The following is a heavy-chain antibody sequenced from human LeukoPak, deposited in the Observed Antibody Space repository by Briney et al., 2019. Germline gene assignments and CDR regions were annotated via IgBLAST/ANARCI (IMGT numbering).Heavy chain of an antibody. J-gene: IGHJ6*03. Sequence: GASVKVSCKASGYTFTSYGISWVRQAPGQGLEWMGWISTYNGSTNYAQKLQGRVTMTTDKSMSTAYLEPKRLISCHTAVYYWARDHGYSYGNCYYYMDVLGKGTTVTVSS. CDR1: GYTFTSYG. CDR3: ARDHGYSYGNCYYYMDV. CDR2: ISTYNGST. V-gene: IGHV1-18*01. D-gene: IGHD5-18*01.